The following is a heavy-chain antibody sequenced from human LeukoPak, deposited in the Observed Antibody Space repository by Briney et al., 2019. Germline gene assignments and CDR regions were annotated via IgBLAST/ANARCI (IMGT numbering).Heavy chain of an antibody. CDR2: IRAYNCNT. CDR1: VYTFPSYG. J-gene: IGHJ4*02. V-gene: IGHV1-18*01. D-gene: IGHD3-16*01. CDR3: ARVYAPYYDYVWGSYSLNDY. Sequence: SVKVSRKASVYTFPSYGSCLLRQAPGPALEGLGWIRAYNCNTNYAQKLQSRVTMTTDTSTSTAYMELRSLRSDDTAVYYCARVYAPYYDYVWGSYSLNDYWGQGTLVTVSS.